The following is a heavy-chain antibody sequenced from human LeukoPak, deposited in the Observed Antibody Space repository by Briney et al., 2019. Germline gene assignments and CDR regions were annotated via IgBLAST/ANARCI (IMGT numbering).Heavy chain of an antibody. Sequence: PSETLSLTCTVSGGSISSHYWSWIRQPPGKGLEWIGYIYYSGSTNYNPSLKSRVTISVDTSKNQFSLKLSSVTAADTAVYYCARSNSILWFGELLSSWFDPWAREPWSPSPQ. J-gene: IGHJ5*02. D-gene: IGHD3-10*01. CDR3: ARSNSILWFGELLSSWFDP. V-gene: IGHV4-59*11. CDR2: IYYSGST. CDR1: GGSISSHY.